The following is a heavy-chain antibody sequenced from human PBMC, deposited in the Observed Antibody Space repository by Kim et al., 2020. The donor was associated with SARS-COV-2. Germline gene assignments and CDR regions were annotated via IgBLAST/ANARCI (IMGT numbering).Heavy chain of an antibody. V-gene: IGHV1-2*06. Sequence: ASVKVSCKASGYTLTDYHVHWVRQAPGQGLQWMGRINPNNGDTNYALKFQGRVTLTRDTSSNTASMELSRLDSNDTAVYYCARDPLSLGDWSDYGLDVWGQGTTVTVSS. J-gene: IGHJ6*02. CDR1: GYTLTDYH. CDR2: INPNNGDT. CDR3: ARDPLSLGDWSDYGLDV. D-gene: IGHD3-3*01.